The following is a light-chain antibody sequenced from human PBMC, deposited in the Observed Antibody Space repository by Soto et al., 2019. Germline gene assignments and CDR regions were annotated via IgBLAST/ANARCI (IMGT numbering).Light chain of an antibody. CDR1: QGISSY. V-gene: IGKV1-9*01. CDR2: AAS. CDR3: QQLNSYPLT. Sequence: DIQLTQSPSFLPASVGDRVTITCRASQGISSYLAWYQQKPGKAPKLLIYAASTLQSGVPSRLTGSASGTEFTLTMSCLQPEDFATYYCQQLNSYPLTFGGGTKVEIK. J-gene: IGKJ4*01.